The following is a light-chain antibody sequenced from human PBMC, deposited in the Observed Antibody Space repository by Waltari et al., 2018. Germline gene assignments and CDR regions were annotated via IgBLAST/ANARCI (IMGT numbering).Light chain of an antibody. CDR3: KQYSNWPT. CDR1: QSINDN. J-gene: IGKJ1*01. Sequence: DIVMTHSPATLSVSPGERAILSCRASQSINDNLACYQQKPGQAPRLLIYAASARATGMPARFSGRGSVTEFTLTSSSMQSEDFAIYDCKQYSNWPTFGQGTKVEIK. CDR2: AAS. V-gene: IGKV3-15*01.